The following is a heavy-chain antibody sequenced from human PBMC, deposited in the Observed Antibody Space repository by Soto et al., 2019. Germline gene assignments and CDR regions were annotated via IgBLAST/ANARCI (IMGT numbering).Heavy chain of an antibody. Sequence: SETLSLTCTVSGGSISSGGYYWSWIRQHPGKGLEWIGYIYYSGSTYYNPSLKSRVTISVDTSKNQFSLKLSSVTAADTAVYYCARGIDHPNWFDPWGQGTLVTVSS. CDR3: ARGIDHPNWFDP. CDR1: GGSISSGGYY. V-gene: IGHV4-31*03. CDR2: IYYSGST. D-gene: IGHD2-21*01. J-gene: IGHJ5*02.